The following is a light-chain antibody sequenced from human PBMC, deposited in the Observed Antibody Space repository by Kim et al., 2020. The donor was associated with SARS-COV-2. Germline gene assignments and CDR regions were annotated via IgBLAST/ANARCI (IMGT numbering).Light chain of an antibody. V-gene: IGKV1-17*01. Sequence: DIQMTQSPSSLSASVGDRVTITCRASQGISSDLAWFQQQPGKVPERLIFAASTLHSGVPSRFSGRGSGTEFTLTISSLQPEDFATFYCLQYNTYPWTFGQGTKVDIK. J-gene: IGKJ1*01. CDR1: QGISSD. CDR2: AAS. CDR3: LQYNTYPWT.